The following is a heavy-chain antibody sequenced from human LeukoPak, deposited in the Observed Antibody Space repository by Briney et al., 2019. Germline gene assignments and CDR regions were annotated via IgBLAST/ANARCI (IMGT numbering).Heavy chain of an antibody. D-gene: IGHD3-3*01. CDR1: GGSFSGYY. V-gene: IGHV4-34*01. J-gene: IGHJ3*02. Sequence: SETLSLTCAVYGGSFSGYYWSWIRQPPGKGLEWIGEINHSGSTNYNPSLKSRVTISVDTSKNQFSLKLSSVTAADTAVYCCARSSEWFSHDAFDIWGQGTMVTVSS. CDR3: ARSSEWFSHDAFDI. CDR2: INHSGST.